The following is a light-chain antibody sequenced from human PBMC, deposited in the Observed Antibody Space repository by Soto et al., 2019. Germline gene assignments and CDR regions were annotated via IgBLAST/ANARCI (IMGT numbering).Light chain of an antibody. CDR2: GAS. V-gene: IGKV3-15*01. CDR3: QHYNNWAPWT. Sequence: EIVMTQSPATLSVSPGERATLSCRASQSVSSNLAWYQQKPGQAPRLLIYGASTRATGIPARFSGSGSGTEFPLTISSLQSEDFAVYYCQHYNNWAPWTFGQGTKVEI. J-gene: IGKJ1*01. CDR1: QSVSSN.